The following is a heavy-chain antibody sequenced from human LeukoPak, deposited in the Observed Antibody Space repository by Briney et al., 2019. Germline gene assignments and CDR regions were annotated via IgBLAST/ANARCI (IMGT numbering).Heavy chain of an antibody. V-gene: IGHV3-53*01. CDR2: IYSGDST. J-gene: IGHJ5*02. CDR3: ARDVGATPYSWFDP. Sequence: GGSLRLSCAASGFIVSSNYMSWVRQAPGKGLEWASVIYSGDSTYYADSVKGRFTISRDNSKNTLYLQMNSLRAEDTAVYYCARDVGATPYSWFDPWGQGTLVTVSS. D-gene: IGHD1-26*01. CDR1: GFIVSSNY.